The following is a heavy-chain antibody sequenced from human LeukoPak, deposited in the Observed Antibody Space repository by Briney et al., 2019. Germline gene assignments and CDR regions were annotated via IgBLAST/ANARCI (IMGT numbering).Heavy chain of an antibody. Sequence: EASVKVSCKASGYTFTSYGISWVRQAPGQGLEWMGRINPNSGGTNYAQKFQGRVTMTRDTSISTAYMELSRLRSDDTAVYYCARDSEIYGDYDYWGQGTLVTVSS. CDR3: ARDSEIYGDYDY. V-gene: IGHV1-2*06. J-gene: IGHJ4*02. CDR1: GYTFTSYG. CDR2: INPNSGGT. D-gene: IGHD4-17*01.